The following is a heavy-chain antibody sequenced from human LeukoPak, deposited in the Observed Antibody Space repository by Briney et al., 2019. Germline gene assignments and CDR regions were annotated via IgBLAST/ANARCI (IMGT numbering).Heavy chain of an antibody. CDR1: GGSISSYY. CDR2: IYYSGST. V-gene: IGHV4-59*08. J-gene: IGHJ2*01. Sequence: SETLSLTCTVSGGSISSYYWSWIRQPPGKGLGWIGYIYYSGSTNYNPSLKSRVTISVDTSKNQFSLKLSSVTAADTAVYYCATSTTVTTAPWYFDLWGRGTLVTVSS. CDR3: ATSTTVTTAPWYFDL. D-gene: IGHD4-17*01.